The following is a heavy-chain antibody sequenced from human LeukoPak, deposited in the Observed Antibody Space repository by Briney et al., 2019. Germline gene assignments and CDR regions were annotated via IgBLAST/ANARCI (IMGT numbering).Heavy chain of an antibody. V-gene: IGHV3-74*01. Sequence: PGESLRLSCAASGFTLEDYGMSGVRQAPGKGLVWVSRINNEGSYTSYADSVKGRFTISRDNAKNTLCVQMPRLRAEDTAVYSCARLGPDILVPSGIDLWGQGTTVTVSS. CDR3: ARLGPDILVPSGIDL. D-gene: IGHD3-16*01. CDR1: GFTLEDYG. J-gene: IGHJ6*02. CDR2: INNEGSYT.